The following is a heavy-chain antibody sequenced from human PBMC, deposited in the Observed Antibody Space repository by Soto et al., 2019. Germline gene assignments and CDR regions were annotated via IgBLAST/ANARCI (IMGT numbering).Heavy chain of an antibody. CDR2: INHSGST. V-gene: IGHV4-34*01. Sequence: SETLSLTCAVYGGSFSGYYWSWIRQPPGKGLEWIGEINHSGSTNYNPSLKSRVTISVDTSKNQFSLKLSSVTAADTAVYYCARGLRAAARGTRFDPWGQGTLVTVSS. D-gene: IGHD6-13*01. J-gene: IGHJ5*02. CDR3: ARGLRAAARGTRFDP. CDR1: GGSFSGYY.